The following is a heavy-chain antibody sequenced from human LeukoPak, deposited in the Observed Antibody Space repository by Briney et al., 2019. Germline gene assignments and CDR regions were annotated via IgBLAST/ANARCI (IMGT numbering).Heavy chain of an antibody. CDR2: ISSSSTAI. V-gene: IGHV3-21*01. CDR3: ARVGYTTRRNAFDI. J-gene: IGHJ3*02. D-gene: IGHD2-2*02. CDR1: GFTFSSYS. Sequence: GGSLRLSCAASGFTFSSYSMNWVRQAPGKGLEWVSSISSSSTAIKYADSVKGRFTISRDNAKNSLYLQMNSLRAEDTAMYYCARVGYTTRRNAFDIWGQGTMVTVSS.